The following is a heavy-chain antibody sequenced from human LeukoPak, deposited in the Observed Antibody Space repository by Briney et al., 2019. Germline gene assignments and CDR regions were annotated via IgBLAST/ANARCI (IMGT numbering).Heavy chain of an antibody. CDR3: ARVLELITIPDY. CDR2: IYYSGST. CDR1: GGSISSSSYY. J-gene: IGHJ4*02. Sequence: SETLSLTCTVSGGSISSSSYYWGWIRQPPGKGLEWIGSIYYSGSTYYNPSLKSRVTISVDTSKNQFSLKLSSVTAADTAVYYCARVLELITIPDYWGQGTLVTVSS. V-gene: IGHV4-39*07. D-gene: IGHD3-10*01.